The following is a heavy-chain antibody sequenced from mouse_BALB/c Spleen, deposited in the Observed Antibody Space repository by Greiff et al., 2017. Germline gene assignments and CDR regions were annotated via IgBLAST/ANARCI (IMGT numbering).Heavy chain of an antibody. CDR2: ISNGGGST. D-gene: IGHD2-4*01. Sequence: EVKLVESGGGLVQPGGSLKLSCAASGFTFSSYTMSWVRQTPEKRLEWVAYISNGGGSTYYPDTVKGRFTISRDNAKNTLYLQMSSLKSEDTAMYYCARRRDYDVAMDYWGQGTSVTVSS. J-gene: IGHJ4*01. CDR1: GFTFSSYT. CDR3: ARRRDYDVAMDY. V-gene: IGHV5-12-2*01.